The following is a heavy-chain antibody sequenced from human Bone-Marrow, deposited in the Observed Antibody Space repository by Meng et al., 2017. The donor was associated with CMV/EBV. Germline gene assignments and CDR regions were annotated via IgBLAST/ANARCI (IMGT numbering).Heavy chain of an antibody. D-gene: IGHD1-26*01. Sequence: GSLRLSCAVYGGSFSGYYWSWSRQPPGKGLEWIGEINHSGSTNYNSSLKSRVTISVDTSKNQFSLKLSSVTAADTAVYYCARLKWEPSTYYFDYWGQRTLVTVSS. J-gene: IGHJ4*02. CDR1: GGSFSGYY. V-gene: IGHV4-34*01. CDR2: INHSGST. CDR3: ARLKWEPSTYYFDY.